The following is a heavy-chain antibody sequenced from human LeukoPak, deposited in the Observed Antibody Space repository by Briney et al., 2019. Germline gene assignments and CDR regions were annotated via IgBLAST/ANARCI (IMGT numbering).Heavy chain of an antibody. CDR1: GFTFSVAA. CDR3: ARDPLKRAFDI. Sequence: PGGSLRLSCAASGFTFSVAAMTWVRQAPGKGLEWVSSISSTSSYIYYADSVKGRFTISRDNAKNSLYLQMNSLRAEDTAVYYCARDPLKRAFDIWGQGTMVTVSS. V-gene: IGHV3-21*01. CDR2: ISSTSSYI. J-gene: IGHJ3*02.